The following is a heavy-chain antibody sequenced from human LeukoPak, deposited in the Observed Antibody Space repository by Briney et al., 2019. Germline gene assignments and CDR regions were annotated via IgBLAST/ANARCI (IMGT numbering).Heavy chain of an antibody. D-gene: IGHD3-22*01. CDR1: GASFSSGDQY. CDR3: SRGLDSRKLGY. Sequence: SQTLSLTCTVSGASFSSGDQYWNWIRQSPGKGLEWIGSIHPSGMLYNNPSLESRVTISIDTSKNQFSLTLNSVTAADTAVYFCSRGLDSRKLGYWGQGTLVTVSS. V-gene: IGHV4-31*03. J-gene: IGHJ4*02. CDR2: IHPSGML.